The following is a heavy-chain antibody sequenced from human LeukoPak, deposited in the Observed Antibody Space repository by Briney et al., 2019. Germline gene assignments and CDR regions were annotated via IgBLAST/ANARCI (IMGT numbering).Heavy chain of an antibody. V-gene: IGHV3-23*01. CDR2: ISGSGDST. Sequence: GGSLRLSCAASGFTFSSYAMSWVCQAPGKGLEWVSVISGSGDSTYYADSVKGRFTNSRDNSKNTLYLQMNSLRVEDTAVYYCARESPDFDYWGQGTLVTVSS. CDR1: GFTFSSYA. J-gene: IGHJ4*02. CDR3: ARESPDFDY.